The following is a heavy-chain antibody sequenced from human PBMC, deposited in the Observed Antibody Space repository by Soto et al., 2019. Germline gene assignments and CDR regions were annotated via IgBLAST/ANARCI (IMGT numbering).Heavy chain of an antibody. J-gene: IGHJ6*02. CDR1: GFTFSDYG. CDR2: ISYVGSNK. Sequence: QVQLVESGGGVVQPGRSLRLSCAASGFTFSDYGMHWVRQAPGKGLEWVAVISYVGSNKYYADSVKGRFTISRDNSKNTVSLQVNSLRAEDTALYYCAKDDKRGGSGDNYGMDVWGQGTAVTVSS. CDR3: AKDDKRGGSGDNYGMDV. D-gene: IGHD3-10*01. V-gene: IGHV3-30*18.